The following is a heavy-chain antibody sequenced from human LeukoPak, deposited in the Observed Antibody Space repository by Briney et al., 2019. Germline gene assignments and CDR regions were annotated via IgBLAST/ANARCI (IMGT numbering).Heavy chain of an antibody. J-gene: IGHJ4*02. Sequence: PGGSLRLSCAASGFTFSSYWMSWVRQAPGKGLEWVANIKQDGSEKYYVDSVKGRFTISRDNAKNSLYLQMNSLRAEDTAVYYCARDHIVGATNFDDWDQGTLVTVSS. CDR3: ARDHIVGATNFDD. CDR2: IKQDGSEK. D-gene: IGHD1-26*01. V-gene: IGHV3-7*01. CDR1: GFTFSSYW.